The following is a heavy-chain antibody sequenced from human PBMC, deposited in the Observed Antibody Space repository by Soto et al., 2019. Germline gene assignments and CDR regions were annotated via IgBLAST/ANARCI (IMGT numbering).Heavy chain of an antibody. D-gene: IGHD6-25*01. J-gene: IGHJ4*02. Sequence: QVQLVQSGAEVKKPGASVKVSCKAAGYTFTSYDINWVRQATGQGLEWMGWMNPNSGNTGYGQKFQGRVTMTRNTSISTAYMEQSSLRSEDTAVYYCARLYPRSIAAASFIQFDYWGQGTLVSVSS. V-gene: IGHV1-8*01. CDR1: GYTFTSYD. CDR2: MNPNSGNT. CDR3: ARLYPRSIAAASFIQFDY.